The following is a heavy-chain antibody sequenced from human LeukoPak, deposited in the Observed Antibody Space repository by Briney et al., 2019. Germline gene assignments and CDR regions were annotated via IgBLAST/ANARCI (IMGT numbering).Heavy chain of an antibody. V-gene: IGHV1-2*02. CDR1: GYTFTGYY. J-gene: IGHJ6*02. Sequence: ASVKVSCKASGYTFTGYYMHWVRQAPGQGLEWMGWINPNSGGTNYAQKFQGRVTMTRDTSISTAYMELSRLRSDDTAVYYCTRHSGIAAAGTPVGAYGMDVWGQGTTVTVSS. CDR3: TRHSGIAAAGTPVGAYGMDV. D-gene: IGHD6-13*01. CDR2: INPNSGGT.